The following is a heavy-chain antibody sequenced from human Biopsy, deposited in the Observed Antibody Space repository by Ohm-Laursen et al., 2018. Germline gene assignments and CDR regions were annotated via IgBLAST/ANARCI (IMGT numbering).Heavy chain of an antibody. J-gene: IGHJ4*02. Sequence: SDTLSLTCTVSGGSIDSFFWSWIRQPPGKGLEWIGYIYYSGSTNYNPSLRSRVTISGDRSKNQFSLELSSVTAADTAVYYCARVGAGAPSIDYFDYWGQGALVTVSS. CDR2: IYYSGST. CDR1: GGSIDSFF. V-gene: IGHV4-59*07. CDR3: ARVGAGAPSIDYFDY. D-gene: IGHD1-26*01.